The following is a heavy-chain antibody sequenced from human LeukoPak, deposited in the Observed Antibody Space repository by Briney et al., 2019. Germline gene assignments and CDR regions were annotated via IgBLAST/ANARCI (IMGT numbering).Heavy chain of an antibody. Sequence: PSQTLSLTCAVSGGSFSSGGYSWSWLRQPPGKGLEWIGEVHLDGRTNYNPSLKSRLIMSVDLPENHISLKLTSVTAADTAVYYCAREGGFYRPLDYSGQGTLVAVSS. CDR2: VHLDGRT. CDR1: GGSFSSGGYS. V-gene: IGHV4-30-2*01. J-gene: IGHJ4*02. D-gene: IGHD3-3*01. CDR3: AREGGFYRPLDY.